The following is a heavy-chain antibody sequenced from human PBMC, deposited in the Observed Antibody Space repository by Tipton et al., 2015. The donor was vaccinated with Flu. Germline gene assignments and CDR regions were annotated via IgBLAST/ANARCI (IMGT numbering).Heavy chain of an antibody. Sequence: SLRLSCAASGFTFSSYGMHWVRQAPGKGLEWVAVIWYDGSNKYYADSVKGRFTISRDNSKNTLYLQMNSLRAEDTAVYYCARDRITIFGANLNDAFDIWGQGTMVTVSS. V-gene: IGHV3-33*08. J-gene: IGHJ3*02. D-gene: IGHD3-3*01. CDR2: IWYDGSNK. CDR3: ARDRITIFGANLNDAFDI. CDR1: GFTFSSYG.